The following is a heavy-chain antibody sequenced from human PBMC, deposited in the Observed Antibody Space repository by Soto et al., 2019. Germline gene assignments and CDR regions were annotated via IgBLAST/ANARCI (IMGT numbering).Heavy chain of an antibody. CDR3: AREEYVSGSYDTVSYDQPPLDY. CDR2: ISYDGSNK. V-gene: IGHV3-30*03. J-gene: IGHJ4*02. CDR1: GFTFSSYG. Sequence: QPGGSLRLSCAASGFTFSSYGMHWVRQAPGKGLEWVAVISYDGSNKYYADSVKGRFTISRDNAKSSMYLEMNSLRAEDTAVYYCAREEYVSGSYDTVSYDQPPLDYWGQGTLVTVS. D-gene: IGHD3-10*01.